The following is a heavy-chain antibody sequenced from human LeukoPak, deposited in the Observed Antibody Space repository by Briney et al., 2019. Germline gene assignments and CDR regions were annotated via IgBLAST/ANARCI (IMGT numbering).Heavy chain of an antibody. CDR3: THGRAFYYDTTGYFPAFDY. CDR2: IYGDENK. D-gene: IGHD3-22*01. V-gene: IGHV2-5*02. Sequence: SGPTLVKPTQTLTLTCTFSGFSVPTRGVGVGWIRQSPGKALEWLSPIYGDENKRYSPSLKSRLTITKDTSKNLVVLKMTNMDPMDTATYFCTHGRAFYYDTTGYFPAFDYWGQGALVTVSS. J-gene: IGHJ4*02. CDR1: GFSVPTRGVG.